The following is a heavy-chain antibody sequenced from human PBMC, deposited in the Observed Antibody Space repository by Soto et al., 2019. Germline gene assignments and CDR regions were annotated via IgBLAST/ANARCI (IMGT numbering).Heavy chain of an antibody. J-gene: IGHJ4*02. V-gene: IGHV1-69*01. D-gene: IGHD5-12*01. Sequence: SVKVSCKDSGGTFSSYAISWVRPAPGQVLEWMGGIIPIFGTANYAQKFQGRVTITADESTSKAYMELSSLRSEDTAVYYCARLYTGYEAFDDWGQGTLVTFSS. CDR2: IIPIFGTA. CDR1: GGTFSSYA. CDR3: ARLYTGYEAFDD.